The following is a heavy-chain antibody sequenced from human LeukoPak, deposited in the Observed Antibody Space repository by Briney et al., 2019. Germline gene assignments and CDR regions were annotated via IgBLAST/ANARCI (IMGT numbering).Heavy chain of an antibody. CDR2: ISSSSSTI. J-gene: IGHJ6*02. V-gene: IGHV3-48*04. D-gene: IGHD6-19*01. CDR3: ARDVRAVAVLRYYYGMDV. Sequence: PGGSLRLSCAASGFTFSSYSMNWVRQAPGKGLEWVSYISSSSSTIYYADSVKGRFTISRDNAKNSLYLQMNSLRAEDTAVYYCARDVRAVAVLRYYYGMDVWGQGTTVTVSS. CDR1: GFTFSSYS.